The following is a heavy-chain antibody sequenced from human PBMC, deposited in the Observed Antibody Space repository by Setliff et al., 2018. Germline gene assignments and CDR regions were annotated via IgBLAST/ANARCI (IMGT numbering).Heavy chain of an antibody. V-gene: IGHV4-30-4*08. D-gene: IGHD1-26*01. J-gene: IGHJ6*02. Sequence: PSETLSLTCTVSGDSISSADYFWSWIRQPPGKGLEWIGYIYYSGSTNYNPSLKSRLTISVDTSKNQFSLKLSSVTDADTAVYYCAREVGAGASDIWGQGTTVTVSS. CDR3: AREVGAGASDI. CDR1: GDSISSADYF. CDR2: IYYSGST.